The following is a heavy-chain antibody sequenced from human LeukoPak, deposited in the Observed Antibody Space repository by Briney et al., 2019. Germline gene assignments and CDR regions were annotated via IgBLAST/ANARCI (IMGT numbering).Heavy chain of an antibody. CDR1: GFTFSSYG. J-gene: IGHJ4*02. CDR3: ASSDISGYDFVCY. CDR2: IWYDGSQE. V-gene: IGHV3-33*01. D-gene: IGHD5-12*01. Sequence: GGSLRPSCATSGFTFSSYGFHWVRQAPGKGLEWVAAIWYDGSQEYYADSVKGRFTISRDTSKNTLYLQMNSLRAEDTAVYYCASSDISGYDFVCYWGQGTRVTVSS.